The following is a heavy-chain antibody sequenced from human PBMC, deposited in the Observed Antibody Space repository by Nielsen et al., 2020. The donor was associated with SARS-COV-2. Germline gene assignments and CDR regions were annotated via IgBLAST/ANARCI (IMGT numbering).Heavy chain of an antibody. V-gene: IGHV3-7*01. CDR1: GFTFSSYW. J-gene: IGHJ4*02. D-gene: IGHD3-22*01. Sequence: GGSLRLSCAASGFTFSSYWMSWVRQAPGKGLEWVANIKQDGSEKYYVDSVKGRFTISRDNAKNSLYLQMNSLRAEDTAVYYCARRRGGRMIVVVRYPYYFDYWGQGTLVTVSS. CDR2: IKQDGSEK. CDR3: ARRRGGRMIVVVRYPYYFDY.